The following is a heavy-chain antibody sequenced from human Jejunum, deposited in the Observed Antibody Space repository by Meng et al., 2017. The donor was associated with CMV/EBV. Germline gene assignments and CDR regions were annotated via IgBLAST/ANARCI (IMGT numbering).Heavy chain of an antibody. CDR3: GRDQGRELINH. J-gene: IGHJ4*02. CDR1: GDSISGDIW. CDR2: VYHRGDT. D-gene: IGHD1-7*01. V-gene: IGHV4-4*02. Sequence: QLEAGRRGLVKPSGPLSLSCTVSGDSISGDIWWSWVRQPPGKGLEWIGEVYHRGDTNYNPSLKSRVDISVDKSKNQFYLSLFSVTAADTAVYYCGRDQGRELINHWGQGTLVTVSS.